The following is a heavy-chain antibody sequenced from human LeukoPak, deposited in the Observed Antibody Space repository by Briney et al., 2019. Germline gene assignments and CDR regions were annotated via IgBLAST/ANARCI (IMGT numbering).Heavy chain of an antibody. CDR3: ARERPYGSGSYYKEPPNYYYMGV. CDR1: GFTVSSNY. J-gene: IGHJ6*03. V-gene: IGHV3-66*02. CDR2: IYSGGSK. D-gene: IGHD3-10*01. Sequence: PGGSLRLSCAASGFTVSSNYMSWVRQAPGKGLEWVSVIYSGGSKYYADSVKGRFTISRDNSKNTLYLQMNSLRAEDTAVYYCARERPYGSGSYYKEPPNYYYMGVWGKGTTVTVSS.